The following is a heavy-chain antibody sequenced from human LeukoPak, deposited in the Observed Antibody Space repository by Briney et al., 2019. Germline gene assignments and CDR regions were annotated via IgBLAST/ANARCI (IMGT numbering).Heavy chain of an antibody. Sequence: ASVKVSCTASGYTFTSYGISWVRQAPGQGLEWMGWISAYNGNTNYAQKLQGRVTMTTDTSTSTAYMELRSLRSDDTAVYYCARAPLDTAMVPYYYYYGMDVWGQGTTVTVSS. D-gene: IGHD5-18*01. J-gene: IGHJ6*02. CDR3: ARAPLDTAMVPYYYYYGMDV. CDR1: GYTFTSYG. CDR2: ISAYNGNT. V-gene: IGHV1-18*01.